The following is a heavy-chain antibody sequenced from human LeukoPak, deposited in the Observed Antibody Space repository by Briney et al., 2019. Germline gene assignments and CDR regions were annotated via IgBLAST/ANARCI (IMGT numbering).Heavy chain of an antibody. CDR1: GGTFSSYA. CDR3: ARDTVAGSFDY. Sequence: GASVKVPCKASGGTFSSYAISWVRQAPGQGLEWMGGIIPIFGTANYAQKFQGRVTITADKSTSTAYMELSSLRSEDTAVYYCARDTVAGSFDYWGQGTLVTVSS. J-gene: IGHJ4*02. D-gene: IGHD6-19*01. CDR2: IIPIFGTA. V-gene: IGHV1-69*06.